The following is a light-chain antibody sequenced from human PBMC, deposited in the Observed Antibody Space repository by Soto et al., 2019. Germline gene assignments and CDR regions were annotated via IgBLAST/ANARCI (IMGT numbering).Light chain of an antibody. V-gene: IGLV2-14*01. CDR1: SSDVGGYNY. Sequence: QSALTQPASVSGTPGQSFNISCTGTSSDVGGYNYVSWYQQHPGIAPKLMISEVSNRPSGVSTRFSGSKSGNTASLTISGLQAEDEADYYCSSYTSSSTLVFGGRTQGTVL. CDR2: EVS. J-gene: IGLJ2*01. CDR3: SSYTSSSTLV.